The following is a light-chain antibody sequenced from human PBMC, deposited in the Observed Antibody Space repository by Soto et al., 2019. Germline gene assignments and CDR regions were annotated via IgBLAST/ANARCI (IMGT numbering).Light chain of an antibody. CDR3: QQYGNSPWT. Sequence: EIVLTQSPATVSLWPLEIATRSFMVSQSVSNNYLAWYQQKPGQAPRLLIYGASSRATGIPDRFSGSGSGTDFTLTISRLEPEDFAVYYCQQYGNSPWTFGQGTKVDIK. CDR2: GAS. CDR1: QSVSNNY. J-gene: IGKJ1*01. V-gene: IGKV3-20*01.